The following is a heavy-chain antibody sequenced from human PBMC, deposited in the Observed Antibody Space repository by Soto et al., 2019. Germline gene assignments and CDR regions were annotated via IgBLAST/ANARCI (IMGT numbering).Heavy chain of an antibody. V-gene: IGHV1-69*13. Sequence: SVKVSCKASGGTFSSYAISWVRQAPGQGLEWMGGIIPIFGTANYAQKFQGRVTITADESTSTAYMELSSLRSEDTAVYYCARDYYDSSGYYFGQYGMDVWGQGTTVTVSS. CDR1: GGTFSSYA. CDR2: IIPIFGTA. D-gene: IGHD3-22*01. J-gene: IGHJ6*02. CDR3: ARDYYDSSGYYFGQYGMDV.